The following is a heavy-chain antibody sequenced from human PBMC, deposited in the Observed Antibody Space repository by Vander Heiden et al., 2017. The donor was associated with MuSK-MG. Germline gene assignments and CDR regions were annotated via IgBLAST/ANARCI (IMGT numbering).Heavy chain of an antibody. D-gene: IGHD2-15*01. J-gene: IGHJ4*02. CDR1: GFTFRDYY. V-gene: IGHV3-11*01. Sequence: QVQLVESGGGLVKPGGSLRLSCAASGFTFRDYYMSWIRPAPGKGLEWVSYISSSGSTIYYADSVKGRFTISRDNAKNSLHLQMNRMSADDTAVYYCASAHSVVVAATPGYWGQGTLVTVSS. CDR3: ASAHSVVVAATPGY. CDR2: ISSSGSTI.